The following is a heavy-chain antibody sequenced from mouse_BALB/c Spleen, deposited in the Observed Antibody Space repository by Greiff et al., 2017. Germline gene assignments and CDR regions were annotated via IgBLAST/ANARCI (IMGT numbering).Heavy chain of an antibody. CDR2: INPDSSTI. D-gene: IGHD1-1*01. J-gene: IGHJ3*01. V-gene: IGHV4-1*02. CDR1: GFDFSRYW. Sequence: EVKLMESGGGLVQPGGSLKLSCAASGFDFSRYWMSWVRQAPGKGLEWIGEINPDSSTINYTPSLKDKFIISRDNAKNTLYLQMSKVRSEDTALYYCARPLLRGWFAYWGQGTLVTVSA. CDR3: ARPLLRGWFAY.